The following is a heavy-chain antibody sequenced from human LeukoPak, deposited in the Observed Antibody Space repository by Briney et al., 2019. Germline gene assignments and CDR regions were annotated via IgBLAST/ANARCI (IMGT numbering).Heavy chain of an antibody. CDR1: GFIFSTHG. CDR3: ARGGEPNLTGRSNWFHL. J-gene: IGHJ5*02. V-gene: IGHV3-33*01. D-gene: IGHD3-9*01. Sequence: PGGSLRLSCAASGFIFSTHGMTWVRQAPGKGLEWVAIIWSDGSAKYYGDSVTGRFTISRDNSKNMLYLEMNSLRAEDTAIYYCARGGEPNLTGRSNWFHLWGQGTLVTVSS. CDR2: IWSDGSAK.